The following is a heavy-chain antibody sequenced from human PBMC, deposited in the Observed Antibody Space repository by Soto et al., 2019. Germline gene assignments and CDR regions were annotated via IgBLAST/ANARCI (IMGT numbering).Heavy chain of an antibody. D-gene: IGHD6-6*01. J-gene: IGHJ6*02. Sequence: SETLSLTCAVSGYSISSGYYWGWIRQPPGKGLEWIGSIYHSGSTYYNPPLKSRVTISVDTSKNQFSLKLSSVTAADTAVYYCARVYSSSAVDGMDVWGQGTTVTVSS. V-gene: IGHV4-38-2*01. CDR2: IYHSGST. CDR3: ARVYSSSAVDGMDV. CDR1: GYSISSGYY.